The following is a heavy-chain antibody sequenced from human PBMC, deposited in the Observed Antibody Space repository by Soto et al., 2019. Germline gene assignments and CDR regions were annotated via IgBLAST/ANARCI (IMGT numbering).Heavy chain of an antibody. CDR2: INWNGGST. CDR3: ARVRVWFGELLYGYGMDV. D-gene: IGHD3-10*01. J-gene: IGHJ6*02. Sequence: PGGSLRLSCAASGFTFDDYGMSWVRQAPGKGLEWVSGINWNGGSTGYADSVKGRFTISRDNAKNSLYLQMNSLRAEDTAWYYCARVRVWFGELLYGYGMDVWCQGTTVTVSS. V-gene: IGHV3-20*04. CDR1: GFTFDDYG.